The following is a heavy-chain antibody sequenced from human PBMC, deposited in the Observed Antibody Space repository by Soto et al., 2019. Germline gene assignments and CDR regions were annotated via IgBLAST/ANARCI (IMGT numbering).Heavy chain of an antibody. D-gene: IGHD3-22*01. CDR1: GGSISSSSYY. CDR3: ARTAADSSGYYFNYFDY. Sequence: QLQLQESGPGLVKPSETLSLTCTVSGGSISSSSYYWGWIRQPPGKGLEWIGSIYYSGSTYYNPSLKSRVTISVDTSKSQFSLKLSSVTAADTAVYYCARTAADSSGYYFNYFDYWGQGTLVTVSS. CDR2: IYYSGST. J-gene: IGHJ4*02. V-gene: IGHV4-39*01.